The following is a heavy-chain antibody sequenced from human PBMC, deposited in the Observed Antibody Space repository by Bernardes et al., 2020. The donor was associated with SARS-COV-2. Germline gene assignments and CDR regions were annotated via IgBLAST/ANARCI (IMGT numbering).Heavy chain of an antibody. D-gene: IGHD4-17*01. J-gene: IGHJ3*02. Sequence: ASVKVSCKASGYTFTGYYMHWVRQAPGQGLEWMGWINPNSGGTNYAQKFQGRVTMTRDTSISTAYMELSRLRSDDTAVYYCAREPLTVTRTDAFDIWGQGTMVTVSS. V-gene: IGHV1-2*02. CDR1: GYTFTGYY. CDR3: AREPLTVTRTDAFDI. CDR2: INPNSGGT.